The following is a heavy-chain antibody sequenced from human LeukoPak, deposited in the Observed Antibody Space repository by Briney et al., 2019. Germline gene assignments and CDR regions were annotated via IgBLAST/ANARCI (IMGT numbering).Heavy chain of an antibody. V-gene: IGHV3-30-3*01. CDR2: ISYDGSNK. Sequence: GGSLRLSCAASGFTFSSYAMHWVRQAPGKGLEWVAVISYDGSNKYYADSEKGRFTISRDNSKNTLYLQMNSLRAEDTAVYYCARDRGGSYYDLNYWGQGTLVTVSS. CDR1: GFTFSSYA. CDR3: ARDRGGSYYDLNY. J-gene: IGHJ4*02. D-gene: IGHD1-26*01.